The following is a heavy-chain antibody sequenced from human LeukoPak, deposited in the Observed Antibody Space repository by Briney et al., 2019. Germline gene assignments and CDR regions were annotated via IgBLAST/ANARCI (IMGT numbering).Heavy chain of an antibody. D-gene: IGHD6-19*01. Sequence: SETLSLTCTVSGGSISTYYWSWIRQPPGKGLEWIGYVHNSGVTNYNPSLKSRVTISVDTSKNQFSLKLSSVTAADTAVYYCARPVAGSIDAFDIWGQGTMVTVSS. CDR2: VHNSGVT. CDR3: ARPVAGSIDAFDI. J-gene: IGHJ3*02. V-gene: IGHV4-59*01. CDR1: GGSISTYY.